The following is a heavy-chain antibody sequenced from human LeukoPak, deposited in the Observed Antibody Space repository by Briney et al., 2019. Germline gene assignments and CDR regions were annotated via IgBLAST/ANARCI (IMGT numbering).Heavy chain of an antibody. CDR3: AKDQQVLRYFDWSMGDYFDY. CDR1: GFTFSSYA. V-gene: IGHV3-23*01. J-gene: IGHJ4*02. Sequence: PGASLRLSCAASGFTFSSYAMSWVRQAPGKGLXXXXXXXXXXGSTYYADSVKGRFTISRDNSKNTLYLQMNSLRAEDTAVYYCAKDQQVLRYFDWSMGDYFDYWGQGTLVTVSS. D-gene: IGHD3-9*01. CDR2: XXXXXGST.